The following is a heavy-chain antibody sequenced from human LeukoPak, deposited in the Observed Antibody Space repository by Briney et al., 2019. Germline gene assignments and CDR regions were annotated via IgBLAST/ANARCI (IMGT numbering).Heavy chain of an antibody. CDR3: ARDDETSYFDY. V-gene: IGHV3-30-3*01. Sequence: PGGSLRLSCAASGFTFSSYAMHWVRQAPGKGLEWVAVISYDGSNKYYADSVKGRFTISRDNSKNTLYLQMNSLRAEDTAVYYCARDDETSYFDYWGQRTLVTVSS. CDR1: GFTFSSYA. J-gene: IGHJ4*02. CDR2: ISYDGSNK.